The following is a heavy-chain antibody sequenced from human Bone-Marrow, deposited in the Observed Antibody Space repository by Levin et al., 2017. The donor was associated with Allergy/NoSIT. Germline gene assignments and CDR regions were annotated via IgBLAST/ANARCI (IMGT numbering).Heavy chain of an antibody. CDR3: ARAQYTASWNFFDY. CDR2: ISGTSTFT. V-gene: IGHV3-11*05. J-gene: IGHJ4*02. CDR1: GFTFSDYY. Sequence: SCAASGFTFSDYYMTWVRQAPGQGLEWLSHISGTSTFTFDADSVRGRFTISRDNAKDALYLQMMNLRTDDTAVYYCARAQYTASWNFFDYWGQGTLVTVSP. D-gene: IGHD2-2*01.